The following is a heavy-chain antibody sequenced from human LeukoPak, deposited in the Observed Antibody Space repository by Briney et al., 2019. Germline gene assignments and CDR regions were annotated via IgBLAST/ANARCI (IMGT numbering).Heavy chain of an antibody. V-gene: IGHV4-59*01. Sequence: RASETLSLTCTVSGGSISSYYWSWIRQHPGKGLDWIGYIYYSGTTNYNPSLKSRVTISLDTSKKQLSLKLSSVTAADTAVYYCARVSCTSTSCPGWIDPWGQGTLVTVSS. J-gene: IGHJ5*02. D-gene: IGHD2-2*01. CDR3: ARVSCTSTSCPGWIDP. CDR2: IYYSGTT. CDR1: GGSISSYY.